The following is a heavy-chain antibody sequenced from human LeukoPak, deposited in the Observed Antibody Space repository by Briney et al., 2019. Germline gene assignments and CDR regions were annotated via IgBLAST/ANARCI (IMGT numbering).Heavy chain of an antibody. D-gene: IGHD5-12*01. V-gene: IGHV3-7*01. CDR2: INQDGSNE. J-gene: IGHJ4*02. CDR1: GFIFSNYW. Sequence: AGGSLRLSCTASGFIFSNYWMTWVRQAPGKGLEWVAQINQDGSNEYYIDSVKARFSISRDNARNSLSLQMNSLRAEDTAVYYCVRDGGVSGYDLLDYWGQGTLVTVSS. CDR3: VRDGGVSGYDLLDY.